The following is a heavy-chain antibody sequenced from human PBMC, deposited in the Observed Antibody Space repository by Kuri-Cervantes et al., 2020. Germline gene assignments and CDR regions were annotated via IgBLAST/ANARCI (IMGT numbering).Heavy chain of an antibody. CDR3: ARAPEGDHDYVWGSPLYYY. Sequence: ASVKVSCKASGYTFTSYYMHWVRQAPGQGLEWMGWISAYNGNTNYAQKLQGRVTMTRDTSTSTVYMELSSLRSEDTAVYYCARAPEGDHDYVWGSPLYYYWGQGTLVTVSS. J-gene: IGHJ4*02. CDR2: ISAYNGNT. V-gene: IGHV1-18*04. CDR1: GYTFTSYY. D-gene: IGHD3-16*01.